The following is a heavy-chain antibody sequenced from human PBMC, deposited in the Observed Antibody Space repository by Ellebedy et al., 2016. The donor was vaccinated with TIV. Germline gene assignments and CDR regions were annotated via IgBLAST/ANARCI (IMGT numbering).Heavy chain of an antibody. V-gene: IGHV4-59*08. Sequence: MPSETLSLTCTVSGGSIGSYYWSWIRQPLGKGLEWIGYIYYRGSDNYNPSLKSRVTVSVDTSKNQFSLKLSSVTAADTAVYFCARQFSSSSPALYWGQGTLVTVSS. D-gene: IGHD6-6*01. CDR3: ARQFSSSSPALY. CDR2: IYYRGSD. J-gene: IGHJ4*02. CDR1: GGSIGSYY.